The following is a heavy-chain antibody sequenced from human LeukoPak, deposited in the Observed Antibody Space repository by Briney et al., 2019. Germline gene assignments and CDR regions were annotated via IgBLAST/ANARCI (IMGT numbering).Heavy chain of an antibody. Sequence: SETLSLTCTVSGSSISSNYWSWIRQPPGKGLEWIGYIHYSGSTNYNPSLKSRVTISMDTSKNQFSLKLRSVTAADTAVYYCASSSSPLGPLNWFDPWGRGTLVTVSS. CDR2: IHYSGST. CDR1: GSSISSNY. J-gene: IGHJ5*02. V-gene: IGHV4-59*08. CDR3: ASSSSPLGPLNWFDP. D-gene: IGHD6-13*01.